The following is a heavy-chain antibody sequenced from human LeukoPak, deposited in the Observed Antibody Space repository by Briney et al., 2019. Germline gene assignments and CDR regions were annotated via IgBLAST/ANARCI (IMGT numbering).Heavy chain of an antibody. CDR3: ATRGFYGDYGVNYYYGMDV. Sequence: GGSLRLSCAASGFTFSSYWMHWVRQAPGKGLVWVSRINSDGSSTSYADSVKGRFTISRDNAKNTLYLQMNSLRAEDTAVYYCATRGFYGDYGVNYYYGMDVWGQGTTVTVSS. J-gene: IGHJ6*02. CDR1: GFTFSSYW. V-gene: IGHV3-74*01. CDR2: INSDGSST. D-gene: IGHD4-17*01.